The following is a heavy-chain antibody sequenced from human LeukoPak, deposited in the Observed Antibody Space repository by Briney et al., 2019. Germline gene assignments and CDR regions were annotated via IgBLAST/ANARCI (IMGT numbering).Heavy chain of an antibody. V-gene: IGHV3-53*01. D-gene: IGHD4-23*01. Sequence: GGSLRLSCAASGFTVSSNYMSWVRQAPGKGLEGVSVIYSGGSTYYADSVKGRFTISRDNTKNTLYLQMNSLRAEDTAVYYCARDYGGNLGWFDPWGQGTLVTVSS. CDR2: IYSGGST. CDR3: ARDYGGNLGWFDP. CDR1: GFTVSSNY. J-gene: IGHJ5*02.